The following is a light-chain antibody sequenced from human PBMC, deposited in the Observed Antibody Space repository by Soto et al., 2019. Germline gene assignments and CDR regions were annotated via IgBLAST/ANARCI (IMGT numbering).Light chain of an antibody. CDR2: GAP. CDR3: LQHISYPWT. CDR1: EGIRND. Sequence: DIQMTQSPSSLSASVGDRVTITCRASEGIRNDLGWYQQKAGKAPKRLIDGAPTLQSGVPSRIGGIGTETEFTLTISSLQPEAFATYYDLQHISYPWTFGQGTKVEIK. V-gene: IGKV1-17*01. J-gene: IGKJ1*01.